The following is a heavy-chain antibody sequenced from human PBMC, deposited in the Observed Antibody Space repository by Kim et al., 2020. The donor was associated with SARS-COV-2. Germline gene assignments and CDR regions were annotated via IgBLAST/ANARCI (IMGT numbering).Heavy chain of an antibody. V-gene: IGHV3-21*01. Sequence: GGYLRLSCAASGFTFSSYSMNWVRQAPGKGLEWVSSISSSSSYIYYADSVKGRFTISRDNAKNSLYLQMNSLRAEDTAVYYCARDIVATISGYSHSWGQGTLVTVSS. CDR2: ISSSSSYI. J-gene: IGHJ5*02. CDR3: ARDIVATISGYSHS. CDR1: GFTFSSYS. D-gene: IGHD5-12*01.